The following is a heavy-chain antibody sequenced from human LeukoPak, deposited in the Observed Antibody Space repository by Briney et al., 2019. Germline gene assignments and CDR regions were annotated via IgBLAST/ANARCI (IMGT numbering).Heavy chain of an antibody. CDR3: ARDGLWFGELTLDY. CDR1: GGTFSSYA. Sequence: ASVKVSCKASGGTFSSYAISWVRQAPGQGLEWMRGIIPIFGTANYAQKFQGRVTITADESTSTAYMELSSLRSEDTAVYYCARDGLWFGELTLDYWGQGTLVTVSS. D-gene: IGHD3-10*01. V-gene: IGHV1-69*13. CDR2: IIPIFGTA. J-gene: IGHJ4*02.